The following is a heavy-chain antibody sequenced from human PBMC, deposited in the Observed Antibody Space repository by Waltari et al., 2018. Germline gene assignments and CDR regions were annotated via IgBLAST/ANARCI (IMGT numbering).Heavy chain of an antibody. CDR1: GFTFSSYS. CDR3: ASAFTFGGVIGYFDY. V-gene: IGHV3-48*01. J-gene: IGHJ4*02. CDR2: ISSSSSTR. D-gene: IGHD3-16*02. Sequence: EVQLVESGGGLVQPGGSLRLSCAASGFTFSSYSMNWVRQAPGKGGGWVYYISSSSSTRYYADSVKGRFTISRDNAKNSLYLQMNSLRAEDTAVYYCASAFTFGGVIGYFDYWGQGTLVTVSS.